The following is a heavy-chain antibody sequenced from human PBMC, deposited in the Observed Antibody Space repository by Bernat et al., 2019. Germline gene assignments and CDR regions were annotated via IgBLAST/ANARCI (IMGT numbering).Heavy chain of an antibody. Sequence: QVQLVQSGAEVKKPGSSVKVSCKASGGTFSSYAISWVRQAPGQGLEWMGGIIPIFCIANYAQKFQGSVTNTADKSTSTAYMELSSLRSEDTAVYYCASSAVVVVPAAMPNDAFDIWGQGTMVTVSS. J-gene: IGHJ3*02. V-gene: IGHV1-69*17. CDR2: IIPIFCIA. CDR1: GGTFSSYA. D-gene: IGHD2-2*01. CDR3: ASSAVVVVPAAMPNDAFDI.